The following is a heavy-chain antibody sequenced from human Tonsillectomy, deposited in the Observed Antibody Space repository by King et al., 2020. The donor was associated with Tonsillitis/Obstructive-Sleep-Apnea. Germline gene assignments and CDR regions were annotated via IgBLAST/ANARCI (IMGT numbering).Heavy chain of an antibody. D-gene: IGHD3-22*01. J-gene: IGHJ4*02. CDR1: GGSISSGGYY. CDR2: IYFRGST. Sequence: VQLQESGPGLVKPSQTLSLTCTVSGGSISSGGYYWSWIRQHPGEGLEWIGYIYFRGSTYYNPSLKSRVTISVDTSKNQFSLKLSSVTAADTAVYYCARVDPYYYESSGYSDYWGQGTLVTVSS. CDR3: ARVDPYYYESSGYSDY. V-gene: IGHV4-31*03.